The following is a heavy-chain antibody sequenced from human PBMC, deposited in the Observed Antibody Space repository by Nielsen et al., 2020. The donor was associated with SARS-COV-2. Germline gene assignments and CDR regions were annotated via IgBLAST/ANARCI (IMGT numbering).Heavy chain of an antibody. CDR1: GGSFTAYY. J-gene: IGHJ4*02. CDR2: INHSGDT. V-gene: IGHV4-34*01. D-gene: IGHD1-14*01. CDR3: TRVSRIPLPDY. Sequence: SETLSLTCAVSGGSFTAYYWSWIRQPPGKGLEWIGEINHSGDTNNNPSLRSRVTVSRDTSKNQFSLKLTSVTAADTAVYYCTRVSRIPLPDYWAQGTLVSVSS.